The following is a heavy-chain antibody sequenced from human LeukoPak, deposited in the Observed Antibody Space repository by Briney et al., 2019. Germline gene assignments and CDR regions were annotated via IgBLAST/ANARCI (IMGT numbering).Heavy chain of an antibody. CDR1: GFTFDDYA. CDR3: AKGTNYGDY. V-gene: IGHV3-9*01. Sequence: GGSLRLSCAASGFTFDDYAMHWVRQAPGEGLEWVSGISWNSGSIGYADSVKGRFTISRDNAKNSLYLQMNSLRAEDTALYYCAKGTNYGDYWGQGTLVTVSS. J-gene: IGHJ4*02. D-gene: IGHD1-1*01. CDR2: ISWNSGSI.